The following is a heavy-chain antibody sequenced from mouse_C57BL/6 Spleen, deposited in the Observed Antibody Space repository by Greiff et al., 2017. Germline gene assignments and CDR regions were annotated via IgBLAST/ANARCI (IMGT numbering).Heavy chain of an antibody. CDR2: INPNNGGT. Sequence: VQLQQSGPEVVKPGASVKISCKASGYTFTDYYMNWVKQSHGKSLEWIGDINPNNGGTSYNQKFKGKATLTVDKSSSTAYMELRSLTSEDSAVYYCASGYWYFDVWGTGTTVTVSS. CDR3: ASGYWYFDV. V-gene: IGHV1-26*01. J-gene: IGHJ1*03. CDR1: GYTFTDYY.